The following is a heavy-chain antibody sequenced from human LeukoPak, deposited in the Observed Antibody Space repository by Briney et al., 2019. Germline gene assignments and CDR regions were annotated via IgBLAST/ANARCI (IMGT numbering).Heavy chain of an antibody. Sequence: SETLSLTCTVSGASITPYYWTWIRQAPGKGLEFIADIYNDITNYNPSLKSRATISIDAFKNQVFLRLSSVTAADTAVYYCARAPRLLDSWGQGILVTVSS. CDR1: GASITPYY. CDR2: IYNDIT. CDR3: ARAPRLLDS. J-gene: IGHJ4*02. D-gene: IGHD1-1*01. V-gene: IGHV4-4*09.